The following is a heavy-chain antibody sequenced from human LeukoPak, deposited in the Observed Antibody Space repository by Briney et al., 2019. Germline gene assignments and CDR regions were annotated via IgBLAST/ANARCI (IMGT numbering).Heavy chain of an antibody. CDR2: ISYDGSNK. Sequence: GGSLRLSCAASGFTFSSYAMSWVRQAPGKGLEWVAVISYDGSNKYYGDSVKGRFTISRDNSKNTLYLQVNSVRIDDTAVYYCAKDSSSGSSYYFHGMEVWGLGTTVTVSS. D-gene: IGHD3-10*01. V-gene: IGHV3-30*18. CDR1: GFTFSSYA. CDR3: AKDSSSGSSYYFHGMEV. J-gene: IGHJ6*02.